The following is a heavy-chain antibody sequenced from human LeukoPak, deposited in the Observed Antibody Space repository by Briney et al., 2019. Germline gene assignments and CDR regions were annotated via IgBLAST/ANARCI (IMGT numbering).Heavy chain of an antibody. Sequence: SETRSLTCTVSGGSISSSSYYWGWIRQPPGKGLEWIGSIYYTGSTYYNPSLKSRVTISVDTSKNQFSLKLSSVTAADTAVYYCARQYSDILTGYHRGELYWYFDLWGRGTLVTVSS. D-gene: IGHD3-9*01. J-gene: IGHJ2*01. CDR1: GGSISSSSYY. CDR2: IYYTGST. V-gene: IGHV4-39*01. CDR3: ARQYSDILTGYHRGELYWYFDL.